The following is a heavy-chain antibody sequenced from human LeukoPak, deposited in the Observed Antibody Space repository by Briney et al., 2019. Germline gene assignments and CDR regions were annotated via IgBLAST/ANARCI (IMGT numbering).Heavy chain of an antibody. CDR3: ARGPSTYYYDSSCYYDY. Sequence: PSETLSLTCAVYGGSFSGYYWSWIRQPPGKGLEWIGEINHSGSTNYNPSLKSRVTISVDTSKNQFSLKLSSVTAADTAVYYCARGPSTYYYDSSCYYDYWGQGTLVTVSS. V-gene: IGHV4-34*01. J-gene: IGHJ4*02. CDR1: GGSFSGYY. CDR2: INHSGST. D-gene: IGHD3-22*01.